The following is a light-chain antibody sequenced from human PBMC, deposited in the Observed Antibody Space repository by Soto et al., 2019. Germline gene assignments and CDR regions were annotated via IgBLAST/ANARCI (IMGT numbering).Light chain of an antibody. Sequence: DIQLTQSPSFLSASVGDRVTITCRASQGISSYLAWYQQMPGKAPKLLIFAASTLQSGVPPRFSGSGSGTEFTLTISSLQPEDFATYYCQQVNTYPRTFGQGTKVDIK. CDR2: AAS. J-gene: IGKJ1*01. V-gene: IGKV1-9*01. CDR3: QQVNTYPRT. CDR1: QGISSY.